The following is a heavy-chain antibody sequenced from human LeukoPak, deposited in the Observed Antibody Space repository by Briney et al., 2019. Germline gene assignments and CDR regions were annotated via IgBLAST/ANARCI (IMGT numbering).Heavy chain of an antibody. CDR1: GGSISSGGYY. J-gene: IGHJ4*02. D-gene: IGHD6-13*01. CDR3: ARGSSSSWYDFDY. V-gene: IGHV4-30-2*01. Sequence: PSETLSLTCTVSGGSISSGGYYWSWIRQPPGKGLEWIGYIYHSGSTYYNPSLKSRVTISVDRSKNQFSLKLSSVTAADTAVYYCARGSSSSWYDFDYWGQGTLVIVSS. CDR2: IYHSGST.